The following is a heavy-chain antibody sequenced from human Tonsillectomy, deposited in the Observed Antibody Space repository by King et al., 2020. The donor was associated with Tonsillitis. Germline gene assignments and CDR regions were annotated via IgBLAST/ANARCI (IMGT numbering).Heavy chain of an antibody. J-gene: IGHJ4*02. CDR2: VLNSGST. D-gene: IGHD2-15*01. CDR1: GGSISIGAYY. CDR3: ARVLSGGGDYDY. Sequence: QLQESGPGLVKPSQTLSLTCTVSGGSISIGAYYWTWIRQHPGKGLEWIGYVLNSGSTDYNPSLKSRVTISMDTSKNHSSLDLSSVTAADTAVYYCARVLSGGGDYDYWGQGTLVTVSS. V-gene: IGHV4-31*03.